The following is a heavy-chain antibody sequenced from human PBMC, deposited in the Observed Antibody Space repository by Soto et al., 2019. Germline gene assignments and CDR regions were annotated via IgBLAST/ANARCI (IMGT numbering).Heavy chain of an antibody. Sequence: SETLSLTCAVSGGSISSGGYSWSWIRQPPGKGLEWIGYIYHSGSTYYNPSLKSRVTISVDTSKNQFSLKLSSVTAADTAVYYCARWDSAGPGEEYYYYGMDVWGQGTTVTVSS. J-gene: IGHJ6*02. D-gene: IGHD1-26*01. V-gene: IGHV4-30-2*01. CDR1: GGSISSGGYS. CDR2: IYHSGST. CDR3: ARWDSAGPGEEYYYYGMDV.